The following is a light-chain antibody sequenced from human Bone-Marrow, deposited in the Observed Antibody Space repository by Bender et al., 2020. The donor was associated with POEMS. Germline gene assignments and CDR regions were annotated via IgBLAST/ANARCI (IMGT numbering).Light chain of an antibody. CDR2: NNN. V-gene: IGLV1-47*02. CDR1: GSNIGSNY. J-gene: IGLJ2*01. Sequence: QSVLTQPPSASGTPGQRVTISCSGSGSNIGSNYVYWYQQLPGTAPKLLIYNNNQRPSGVPDRFSGSKSGTSASLAISGLRSEDEADYYCAAWDDSLSGPVFGGGTKLTVL. CDR3: AAWDDSLSGPV.